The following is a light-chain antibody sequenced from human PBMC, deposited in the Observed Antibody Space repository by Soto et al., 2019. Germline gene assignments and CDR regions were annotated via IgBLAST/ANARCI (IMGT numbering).Light chain of an antibody. J-gene: IGKJ1*01. Sequence: EIVLTQSPGTLSLSPGDRATLSCRASQSVSSGYLAWYQQNPGQAPRLLIYGASIRATGIPDRFRGSGSGTDFTLTISRLEPEDFALYYCQQYGNSPLTFGQGTTGDIK. CDR3: QQYGNSPLT. V-gene: IGKV3-20*01. CDR1: QSVSSGY. CDR2: GAS.